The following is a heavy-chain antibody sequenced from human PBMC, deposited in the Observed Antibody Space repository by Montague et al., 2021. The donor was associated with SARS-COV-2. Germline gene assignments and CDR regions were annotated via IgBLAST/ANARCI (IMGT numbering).Heavy chain of an antibody. CDR2: IYYSGST. V-gene: IGHV4-38-2*01. D-gene: IGHD5-12*01. Sequence: LRLSCAASGFTFSSYAMSWIRQPPGKGLEWIGSIYYSGSTYYNPSLKSRVTISVDTSKNQFSLKLSSVTAADTAVYYCARGPLVGGYDPDGMDVWGQGTTVTVSS. CDR1: GFTFSSYA. J-gene: IGHJ6*02. CDR3: ARGPLVGGYDPDGMDV.